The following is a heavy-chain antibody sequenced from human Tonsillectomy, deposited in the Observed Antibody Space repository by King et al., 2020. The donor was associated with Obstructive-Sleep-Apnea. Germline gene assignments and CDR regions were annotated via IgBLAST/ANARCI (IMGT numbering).Heavy chain of an antibody. J-gene: IGHJ4*02. D-gene: IGHD2-15*01. CDR2: ISSNGGST. Sequence: QLVQSGGGLVQPGGSLRLSCSASGFTFSSYAMHWVRQAPGKGLEYVSAISSNGGSTYYADSVKGRFTISRDNSKNTLYLQMSSLRAEDTAVYYCVKGGDIVVVVADLYFDYWGQGTLVTVSS. CDR1: GFTFSSYA. CDR3: VKGGDIVVVVADLYFDY. V-gene: IGHV3-64D*06.